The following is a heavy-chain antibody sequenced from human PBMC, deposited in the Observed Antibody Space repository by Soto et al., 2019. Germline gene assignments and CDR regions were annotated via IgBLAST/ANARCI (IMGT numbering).Heavy chain of an antibody. Sequence: ASVKVSCKASGYPFTSYYVHWVRQSPGQGREWMGFINPSSGSTSYAQKFQGRVTMTRDTSTSTVYMEVSSLRSEDTAVYYCAREMYTTRGRPFDYRGQRTLVTVSS. CDR2: INPSSGST. J-gene: IGHJ4*02. V-gene: IGHV1-46*01. CDR3: AREMYTTRGRPFDY. D-gene: IGHD3-16*01. CDR1: GYPFTSYY.